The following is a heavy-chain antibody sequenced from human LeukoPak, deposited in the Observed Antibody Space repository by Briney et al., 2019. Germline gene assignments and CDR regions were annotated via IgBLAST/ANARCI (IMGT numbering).Heavy chain of an antibody. V-gene: IGHV3-30-3*01. CDR2: ISYDGSNK. CDR3: ARALDYYDSSGYYGY. J-gene: IGHJ4*02. D-gene: IGHD3-22*01. CDR1: GFTFSSHA. Sequence: PGGSLRLSCAASGFTFSSHAMHWVRQAPGKGPEWGAVISYDGSNKYYADSVKGRFTISRDNAKNTLYLQMNSLRAEDTAVYYCARALDYYDSSGYYGYWGQGTLVTVSS.